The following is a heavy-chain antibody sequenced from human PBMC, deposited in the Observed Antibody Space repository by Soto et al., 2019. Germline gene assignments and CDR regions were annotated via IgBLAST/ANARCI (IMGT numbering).Heavy chain of an antibody. D-gene: IGHD6-13*01. CDR3: ASDASWSSAFDI. V-gene: IGHV3-30-3*01. J-gene: IGHJ3*02. Sequence: QVQLVESGGGMVQPGRSLRLSCAASGFTLSSYAMHWVRQAPGKGLEWVAVISYDGSNKDYADSVKGRFTISRDNSKSTLYLQMNSLRAEDTAVYYCASDASWSSAFDIWGQGTMITVSS. CDR2: ISYDGSNK. CDR1: GFTLSSYA.